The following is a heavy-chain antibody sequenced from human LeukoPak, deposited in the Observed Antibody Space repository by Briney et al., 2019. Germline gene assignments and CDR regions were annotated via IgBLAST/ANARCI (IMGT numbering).Heavy chain of an antibody. CDR1: GGSISSYY. V-gene: IGHV4-59*01. CDR3: ARSYYGSGSRYYYYMDV. Sequence: MTSETLSLTCTVSGGSISSYYWSWIRQPPGKGLEWIGYIYYSGSTNYNPSLKSRVTISVDTSKNQFSLKLSSVTAADTAVYYCARSYYGSGSRYYYYMDVWGKGTTVTVSS. J-gene: IGHJ6*03. D-gene: IGHD3-10*01. CDR2: IYYSGST.